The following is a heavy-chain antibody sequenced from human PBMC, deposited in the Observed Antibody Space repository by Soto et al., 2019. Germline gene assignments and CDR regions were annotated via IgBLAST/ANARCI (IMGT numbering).Heavy chain of an antibody. J-gene: IGHJ3*02. V-gene: IGHV4-39*01. CDR2: VSHSGRT. D-gene: IGHD2-21*02. CDR3: ARLIPYCGGDCYSVGAFDI. Sequence: QLQLQESGPGLVQPSETVSLTCTVSGGSITNRDNYWGWIRQPPGKGLEWIGTVSHSGRTYYNPSVKSRVTLSVDTSTNQFSVRLNSVTAADTAVYYCARLIPYCGGDCYSVGAFDIWGQGTVVTVSS. CDR1: GGSITNRDNY.